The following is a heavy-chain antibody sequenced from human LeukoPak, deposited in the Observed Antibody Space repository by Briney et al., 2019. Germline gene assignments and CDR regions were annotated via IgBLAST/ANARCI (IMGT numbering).Heavy chain of an antibody. CDR1: GFTFSSYA. V-gene: IGHV3-23*01. Sequence: GGSLRLSCAASGFTFSSYAMTWVRQAPGKGLEWVSAISGGGTNTYSADSVKGRFTISRDNSKNTLYLQMNSLRAEDTAVYYCAKRDSGSHYVDYWGQGTLVTVSS. J-gene: IGHJ4*02. D-gene: IGHD1-26*01. CDR2: ISGGGTNT. CDR3: AKRDSGSHYVDY.